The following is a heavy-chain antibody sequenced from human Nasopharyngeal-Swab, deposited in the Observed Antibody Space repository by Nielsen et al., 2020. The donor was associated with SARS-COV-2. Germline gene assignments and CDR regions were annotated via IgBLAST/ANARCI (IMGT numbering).Heavy chain of an antibody. Sequence: GSLRLSCAVSGFTFSSYNMNWVRQAPGKGLEWISCITSSNTIYYADSVKGRFTISRDNAKNSLYLQMDSLRDGDTAVYYCARDPSRGWYGAFDIWGQGTMVTVFS. V-gene: IGHV3-48*02. CDR2: ITSSNTI. D-gene: IGHD6-19*01. CDR1: GFTFSSYN. J-gene: IGHJ3*02. CDR3: ARDPSRGWYGAFDI.